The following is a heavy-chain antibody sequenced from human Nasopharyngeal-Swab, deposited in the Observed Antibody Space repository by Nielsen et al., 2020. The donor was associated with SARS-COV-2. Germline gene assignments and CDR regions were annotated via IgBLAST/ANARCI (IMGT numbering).Heavy chain of an antibody. CDR1: GFTFSSYA. J-gene: IGHJ4*02. D-gene: IGHD4-23*01. V-gene: IGHV3-23*01. CDR2: ISGSGGST. CDR3: AKDLGVESPLWFDY. Sequence: GGSLRLSCTASGFTFSSYAMSWVRQAPGKGLEWVSEISGSGGSTYSAESVKGRFTISRDNSKNTLYLQMSSLRAEDTAIYYCAKDLGVESPLWFDYWGQGTLLTVSS.